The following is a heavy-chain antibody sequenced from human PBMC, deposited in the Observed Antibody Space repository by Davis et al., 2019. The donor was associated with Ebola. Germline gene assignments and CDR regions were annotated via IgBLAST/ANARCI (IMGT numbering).Heavy chain of an antibody. V-gene: IGHV5-51*01. Sequence: KVSCRGSGYSFTSYWIGWVRQMPGKGLEWMGIIYPGDSDTRYSPSFQGQVTIQADKSISTAYLQWSSLKASDTAMYYCARREGFRSPTRWWGYWGQGTLVTVSS. CDR3: ARREGFRSPTRWWGY. CDR1: GYSFTSYW. J-gene: IGHJ4*02. CDR2: IYPGDSDT. D-gene: IGHD2-15*01.